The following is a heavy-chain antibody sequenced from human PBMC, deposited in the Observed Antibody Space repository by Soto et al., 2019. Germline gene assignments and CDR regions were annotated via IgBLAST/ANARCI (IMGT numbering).Heavy chain of an antibody. CDR1: GGSISSYY. CDR2: IYYSGST. V-gene: IGHV4-59*08. D-gene: IGHD3-3*01. Sequence: SETLSLTCTVSGGSISSYYWSWIRQPPGKGLEWIGYIYYSGSTNYNPSLKSRVTISVDTSKNQFSLKLSSVTAADTAVYYCARTSQVPYDFWSGAYYYYMDVWGKGTTVTSP. J-gene: IGHJ6*03. CDR3: ARTSQVPYDFWSGAYYYYMDV.